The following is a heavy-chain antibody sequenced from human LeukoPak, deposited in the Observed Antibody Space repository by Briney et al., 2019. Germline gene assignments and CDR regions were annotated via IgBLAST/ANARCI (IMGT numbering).Heavy chain of an antibody. V-gene: IGHV1-69*13. CDR1: GGTFSSYA. D-gene: IGHD3-22*01. Sequence: SVKVSCKASGGTFSSYAISWVRQAPGQGLEWMGGIIPIFGTANYAQKFQGRVTITADESTSTAYMELSSLRSEDTAVYYCVRDRSQTYYYDSSGYLGYYYYGMDVWGQGTTVTVSS. CDR2: IIPIFGTA. CDR3: VRDRSQTYYYDSSGYLGYYYYGMDV. J-gene: IGHJ6*02.